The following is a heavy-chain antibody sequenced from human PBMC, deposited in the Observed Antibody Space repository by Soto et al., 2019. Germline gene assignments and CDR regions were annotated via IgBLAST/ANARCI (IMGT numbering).Heavy chain of an antibody. CDR1: GYTFTSYY. D-gene: IGHD3-9*01. CDR3: ARPYYDILTGYYYDAFDI. Sequence: ASVKVSCKASGYTFTSYYIHWVRQAPGQGLEWMGIINPSGGSTSYAQKFQGRVTMTRDTSTSTVYMELSSLRSEDTAVYYCARPYYDILTGYYYDAFDIWGQGTMVTVSS. CDR2: INPSGGST. J-gene: IGHJ3*02. V-gene: IGHV1-46*03.